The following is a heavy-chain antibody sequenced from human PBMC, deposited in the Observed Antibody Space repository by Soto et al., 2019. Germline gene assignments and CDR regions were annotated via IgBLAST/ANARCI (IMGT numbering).Heavy chain of an antibody. J-gene: IGHJ4*02. V-gene: IGHV1-18*01. Sequence: VKVSCKASGGTFSSYAISWVRQAPGQGLEWMGGISAYNGNTNYAQKLQGRVTMTTDTSTSTAYMELRSLRSDDTAVYYCARDNWELLLDFDYWGQGTLVTVSS. CDR3: ARDNWELLLDFDY. CDR2: ISAYNGNT. D-gene: IGHD1-26*01. CDR1: GGTFSSYA.